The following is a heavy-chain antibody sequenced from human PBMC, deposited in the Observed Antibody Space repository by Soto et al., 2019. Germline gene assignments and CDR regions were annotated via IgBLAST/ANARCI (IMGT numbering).Heavy chain of an antibody. V-gene: IGHV4-39*01. CDR3: ARLSTIFGVDSIRGPSYYFGS. Sequence: SETLSLTCTVSGGSISGSTYFWGWIRQPPGKGLEWIGSIYSSGRTYYNPSLKSRVPISVDTSKNQFSLKLTSVTAADTAVYFCARLSTIFGVDSIRGPSYYFGSWGQGTLVTVSS. CDR1: GGSISGSTYF. D-gene: IGHD3-3*01. CDR2: IYSSGRT. J-gene: IGHJ4*02.